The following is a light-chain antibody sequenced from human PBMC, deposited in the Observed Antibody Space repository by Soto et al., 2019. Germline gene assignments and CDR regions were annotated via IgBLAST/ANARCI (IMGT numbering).Light chain of an antibody. Sequence: QYALTQPASVSGSPGQSITISCTGTSSDVGGYNFVSWYQQHPDKAPKLMIYDVTNRPSGVSNRFSGSKSGNTASLTISGLQAEDEADYYCSSYTSISTYVFGTGTKLTVL. CDR1: SSDVGGYNF. CDR2: DVT. V-gene: IGLV2-14*01. CDR3: SSYTSISTYV. J-gene: IGLJ1*01.